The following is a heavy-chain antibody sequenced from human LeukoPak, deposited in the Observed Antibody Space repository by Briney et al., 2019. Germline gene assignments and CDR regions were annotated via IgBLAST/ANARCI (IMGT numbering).Heavy chain of an antibody. J-gene: IGHJ4*02. Sequence: GGSLRLSCAASGFTFSSYAMSWVRQAPGKGLEWVSAISGSGGSTYYADSVKGRFTISRDNSKNTLYLQMNSLRAEDTAVYYCARGPSFGEFFYWGQGTLVTVSS. CDR3: ARGPSFGEFFY. V-gene: IGHV3-23*01. CDR1: GFTFSSYA. D-gene: IGHD3-10*01. CDR2: ISGSGGST.